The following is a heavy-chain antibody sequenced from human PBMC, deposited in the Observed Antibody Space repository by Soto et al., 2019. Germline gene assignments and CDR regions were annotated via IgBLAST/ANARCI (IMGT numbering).Heavy chain of an antibody. V-gene: IGHV3-53*01. CDR1: GFTVSSNY. CDR2: IYSGGSR. CDR3: ARNYYDSSGGFDY. D-gene: IGHD3-22*01. Sequence: EVQLVESGGGLIQPGGSLRLSCAASGFTVSSNYMSWVRQAPGKGLEWVSVIYSGGSRYYADSVKGRFTISRDNSKNTLYLQMNSLRAEDTAVYYCARNYYDSSGGFDYWGQGTLVTVSS. J-gene: IGHJ4*02.